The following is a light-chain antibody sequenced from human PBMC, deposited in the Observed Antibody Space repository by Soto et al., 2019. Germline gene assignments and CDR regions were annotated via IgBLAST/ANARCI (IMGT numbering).Light chain of an antibody. Sequence: QSVLTQPPSVSAAPGQKATISCSGSTSNLGNNDVSWYQHVPGTAPKLLIFDTDRRPSGIPDRFSGSKSGTSATLGITGLQTGDEADYYCGTWDSSLHAGVFGGGTKVTVL. CDR2: DTD. CDR3: GTWDSSLHAGV. V-gene: IGLV1-51*01. CDR1: TSNLGNND. J-gene: IGLJ2*01.